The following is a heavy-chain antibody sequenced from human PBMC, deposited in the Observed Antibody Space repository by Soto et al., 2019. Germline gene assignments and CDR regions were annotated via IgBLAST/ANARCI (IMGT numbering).Heavy chain of an antibody. Sequence: GGSLRLSCAASGFTFDDYGMSWVRQAPGKGLEWVSGINWNGGSTGYADSVKGRFTISRDNAKNSLYLQMNSLRAEDTALYHCARHGFPRFGVVRDSWFDPWGQGTLVTVSS. D-gene: IGHD3-3*01. CDR3: ARHGFPRFGVVRDSWFDP. CDR2: INWNGGST. J-gene: IGHJ5*02. CDR1: GFTFDDYG. V-gene: IGHV3-20*01.